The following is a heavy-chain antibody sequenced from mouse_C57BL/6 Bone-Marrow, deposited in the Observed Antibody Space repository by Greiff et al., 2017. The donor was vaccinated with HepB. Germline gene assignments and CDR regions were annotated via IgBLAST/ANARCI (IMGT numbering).Heavy chain of an antibody. CDR3: ARHGAQARGVDFDY. V-gene: IGHV5-9*01. D-gene: IGHD3-2*02. CDR2: ISGGGGNT. CDR1: GFTFSSYT. J-gene: IGHJ2*01. Sequence: EVKLVESGGGLVKPGGSLKLSCAASGFTFSSYTMSWVRQTPEKRLEWVATISGGGGNTYYPDSVKGRFTISRDNAKNTLYLQMSSLRSEDTALYYCARHGAQARGVDFDYWGQGTTLTVSS.